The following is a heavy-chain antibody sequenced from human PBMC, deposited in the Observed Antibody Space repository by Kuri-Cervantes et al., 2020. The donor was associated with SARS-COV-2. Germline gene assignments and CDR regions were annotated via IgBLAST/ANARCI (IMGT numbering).Heavy chain of an antibody. J-gene: IGHJ6*02. Sequence: GESLKISCAASGFTFNRHPTNWVRQAPGKGLEWVSYIHNSLDVIYYADSVRGRFTISRDNARNSLYLQMNSLRVDDTAVYYCTRDQRSGNMDVWGQGTTVTVSS. CDR2: IHNSLDVI. D-gene: IGHD6-25*01. CDR3: TRDQRSGNMDV. CDR1: GFTFNRHP. V-gene: IGHV3-48*04.